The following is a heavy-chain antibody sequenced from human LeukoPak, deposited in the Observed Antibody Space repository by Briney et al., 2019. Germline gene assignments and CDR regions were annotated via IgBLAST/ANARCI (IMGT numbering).Heavy chain of an antibody. D-gene: IGHD3-10*01. J-gene: IGHJ4*02. V-gene: IGHV1-46*01. CDR3: ARGVTMVRGVIIGGPLDY. CDR2: INPSGGST. Sequence: ASVKVSCRASGYTFTSYYMHWARQAPGQGLEWMGIINPSGGSTSYAQKFQGRVTMTRDTSTSTVYMELSSLRSEDTAVYYCARGVTMVRGVIIGGPLDYWGQGTLVTVSS. CDR1: GYTFTSYY.